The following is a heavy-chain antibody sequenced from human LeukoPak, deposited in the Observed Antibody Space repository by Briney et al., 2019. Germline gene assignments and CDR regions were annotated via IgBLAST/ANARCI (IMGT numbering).Heavy chain of an antibody. CDR1: GFTLDDYA. J-gene: IGHJ4*02. D-gene: IGHD6-13*01. Sequence: GGSLRLSCAASGFTLDDYAMHWVRQAPGKGLGWVSGISWNSGSIGYADSVKGRFTISRDNAKNSLYLQMNSLRAEDTALYYCAKDMGIAAAGRSFDYWGQGTLVSVSS. V-gene: IGHV3-9*01. CDR3: AKDMGIAAAGRSFDY. CDR2: ISWNSGSI.